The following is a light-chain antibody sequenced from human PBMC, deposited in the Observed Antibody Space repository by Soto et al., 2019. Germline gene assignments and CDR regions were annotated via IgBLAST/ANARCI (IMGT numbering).Light chain of an antibody. J-gene: IGKJ2*01. CDR2: GAS. V-gene: IGKV3-20*01. Sequence: EIVLTQSPATLSLSPGERATLSCRANQSGSSNYLAWYQQKPGQAPRLLMYGASSRATGIPARFSGSGSGTDFTLTISRVEPEDFGVYYCQLYGSSPYTFGQGTKLEIK. CDR3: QLYGSSPYT. CDR1: QSGSSNY.